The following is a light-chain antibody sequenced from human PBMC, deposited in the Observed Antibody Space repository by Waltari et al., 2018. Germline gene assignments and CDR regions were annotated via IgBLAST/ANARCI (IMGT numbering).Light chain of an antibody. J-gene: IGLJ3*02. Sequence: QSALTQPASVSGSPGQSITISCTGTSSDVGSFNLVSWYQQHPGSAPKLMIYEGSKRPSGASNRFSGSKSGNTASLTISGLQAEDEADYYCCSYGDSNWVFGGGTKVTVL. V-gene: IGLV2-23*01. CDR1: SSDVGSFNL. CDR2: EGS. CDR3: CSYGDSNWV.